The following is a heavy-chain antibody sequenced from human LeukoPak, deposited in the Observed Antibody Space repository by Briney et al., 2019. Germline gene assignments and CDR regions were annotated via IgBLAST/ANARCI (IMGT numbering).Heavy chain of an antibody. J-gene: IGHJ4*02. D-gene: IGHD6-19*01. CDR3: ARDPGGSGYSFDS. CDR1: GFTFSSSG. Sequence: AGGSLRLSCAASGFTFSSSGMHWVRQAPGKGLEWVALIWYDGSNKYYAGSVKGRFTISRDNSKNTLYLQMNSLRAEDTAIYYCARDPGGSGYSFDSWGQGTLVTVSS. CDR2: IWYDGSNK. V-gene: IGHV3-33*01.